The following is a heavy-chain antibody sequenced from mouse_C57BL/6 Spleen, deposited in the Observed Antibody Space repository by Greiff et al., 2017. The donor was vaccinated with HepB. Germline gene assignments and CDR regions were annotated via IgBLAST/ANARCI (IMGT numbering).Heavy chain of an antibody. V-gene: IGHV1-72*01. CDR3: ARDEAVGYDNWYFDV. CDR1: GYTFTSYW. Sequence: QVQLQQPGAELVKPGASVKLSCKASGYTFTSYWMHWVKQRPGRGLEWIGRIDPNSGGTKYNEKFKSKATLTVDKPSSTAYMQLSSLTSEDSAVYYCARDEAVGYDNWYFDVWGTGTTVTVSS. D-gene: IGHD2-2*01. CDR2: IDPNSGGT. J-gene: IGHJ1*03.